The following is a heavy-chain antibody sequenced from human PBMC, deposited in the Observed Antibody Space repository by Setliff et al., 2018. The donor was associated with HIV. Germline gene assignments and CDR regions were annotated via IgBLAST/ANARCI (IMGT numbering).Heavy chain of an antibody. J-gene: IGHJ4*02. CDR3: AKDQYYDSSGYIDY. D-gene: IGHD3-22*01. CDR1: GFTFYNYA. V-gene: IGHV3-23*01. Sequence: PGGSLRLSCAASGFTFYNYAMYWVRQAPGKGLEWVSGILGGENDPTYYENSVMGRFIISRDNSKNSLYLQMNSLRAEDMALYYCAKDQYYDSSGYIDYWGQGTLVTVSS. CDR2: ILGGENDPT.